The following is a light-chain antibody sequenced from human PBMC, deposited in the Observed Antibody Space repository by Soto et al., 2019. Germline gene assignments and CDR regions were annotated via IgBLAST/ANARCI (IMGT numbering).Light chain of an antibody. J-gene: IGKJ4*01. Sequence: DIVMTQTPDSLAVSLGERATINLKSSQSIFYSSNNKEYLAWYQQKPGQPPKPLIYWASTRISGVPDRFSGSGSGTDFTLTISNLQAEDVAGYYCHQDLSLPLTFGGGTKVEIK. V-gene: IGKV4-1*01. CDR3: HQDLSLPLT. CDR1: QSIFYSSNNKEY. CDR2: WAS.